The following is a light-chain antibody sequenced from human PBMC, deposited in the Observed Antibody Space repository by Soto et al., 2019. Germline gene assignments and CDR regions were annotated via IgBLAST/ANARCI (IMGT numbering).Light chain of an antibody. Sequence: IVLTQSPCTLSLSPGERVTLSCRASQSVTTRLAWYQHKPGQAPTLLMSGASNRASGVPVRFSGSGSGTDFTLTITRLEPEDFALYYCQHYGGSPITFGLGTRLEIK. CDR1: QSVTTR. CDR3: QHYGGSPIT. V-gene: IGKV3-20*01. CDR2: GAS. J-gene: IGKJ5*01.